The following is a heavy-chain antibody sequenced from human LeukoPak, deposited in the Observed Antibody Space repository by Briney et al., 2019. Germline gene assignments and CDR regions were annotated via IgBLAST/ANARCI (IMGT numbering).Heavy chain of an antibody. D-gene: IGHD6-6*01. V-gene: IGHV3-30*03. CDR1: GFTFSSYG. CDR3: ARWPYSSSYYFDY. J-gene: IGHJ4*02. Sequence: PGGSLRLPCAASGFTFSSYGVHWVRQAPGKGLEWVAVISYDGSNKYYADSVKGRFTISRDNSKNTLYLQMNSLRAEDTAVYYCARWPYSSSYYFDYWGQGTLVTVSS. CDR2: ISYDGSNK.